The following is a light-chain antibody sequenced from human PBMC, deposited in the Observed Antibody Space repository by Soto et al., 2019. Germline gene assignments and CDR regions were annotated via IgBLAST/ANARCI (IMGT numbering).Light chain of an antibody. CDR3: QQYNNWPIT. V-gene: IGKV3D-15*01. J-gene: IGKJ5*01. Sequence: EIVLTQSPGTLSLSPGERATLSCRASQSITNNYLAWYQQKPGRAHRLLIYGASSRATGIPDRFSGSGSGTEFTLTISSLQSEDFEVYYCQQYNNWPITFGQGTRLEIK. CDR1: QSITNN. CDR2: GAS.